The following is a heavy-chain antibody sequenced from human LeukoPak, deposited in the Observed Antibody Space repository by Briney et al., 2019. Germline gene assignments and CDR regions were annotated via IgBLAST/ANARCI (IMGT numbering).Heavy chain of an antibody. Sequence: PGGSLRLSCAAAGFTFSSYAMHWVRQAPGKGLEWLAVISYDGSNKYYADSVKGRFTISRDNSKNTLYLQMNSLRAEDTAVYYCARDLDSLYYFDYWGQGTLVTVSS. J-gene: IGHJ4*02. CDR2: ISYDGSNK. D-gene: IGHD3/OR15-3a*01. CDR3: ARDLDSLYYFDY. CDR1: GFTFSSYA. V-gene: IGHV3-30-3*01.